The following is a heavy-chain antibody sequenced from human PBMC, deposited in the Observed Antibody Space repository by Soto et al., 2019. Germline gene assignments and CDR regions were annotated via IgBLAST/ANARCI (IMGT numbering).Heavy chain of an antibody. J-gene: IGHJ6*02. V-gene: IGHV3-48*01. Sequence: GGSLRLSCAASGFTFSSYSMNWVRQAPGKGLEWVSYISSSSSTIYYADSVKGRFTISRDNAKNSLYLQMNSLRPEDTAVYFCAKDWDGFTVTGYTYGMDVWGQGTTVTV. CDR2: ISSSSSTI. D-gene: IGHD6-13*01. CDR3: AKDWDGFTVTGYTYGMDV. CDR1: GFTFSSYS.